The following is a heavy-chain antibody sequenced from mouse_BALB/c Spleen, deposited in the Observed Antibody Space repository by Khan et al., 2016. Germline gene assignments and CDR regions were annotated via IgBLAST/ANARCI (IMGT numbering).Heavy chain of an antibody. V-gene: IGHV4-1*02. Sequence: EVKLLESGGGLVQPGGSLKLSCAASGFDFSRYWMSWVRQAPGKGLEWIGEINPDSSTINYTPSLKGKFIISRDKAKNTLYLQLSKVRSEDTALYYCARAGYYGYHAYWGQGTLVTVSA. CDR2: INPDSSTI. D-gene: IGHD1-1*01. J-gene: IGHJ3*01. CDR3: ARAGYYGYHAY. CDR1: GFDFSRYW.